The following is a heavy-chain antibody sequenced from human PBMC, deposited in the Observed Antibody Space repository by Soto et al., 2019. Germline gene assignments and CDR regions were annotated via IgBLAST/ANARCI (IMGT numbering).Heavy chain of an antibody. CDR1: GGSISSGGYY. D-gene: IGHD6-13*01. CDR2: IYYSGST. J-gene: IGHJ5*02. Sequence: PSETLSLTCTVSGGSISSGGYYWSWIRQHPGKGLEWIGYIYYSGSTYYNPSLKSRVTISVDTSKNQFSLKLSSVTAADTAVYYCARGAIIQQQLVPNARNWFDPWGQGTLVTVSS. V-gene: IGHV4-31*03. CDR3: ARGAIIQQQLVPNARNWFDP.